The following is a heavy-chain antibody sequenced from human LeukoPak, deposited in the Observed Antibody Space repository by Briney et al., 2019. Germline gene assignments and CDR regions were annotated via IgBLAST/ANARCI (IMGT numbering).Heavy chain of an antibody. Sequence: SETLSLTCTVSGDSISRYYWSWIRQPPGKGLEWIGYIFYSGSTNYNPSLESRVTISVDTSKNQFSLNLSSVTAADTAVYYCAKSNGYRLVDIWGQGTMVIVS. CDR3: AKSNGYRLVDI. J-gene: IGHJ3*02. D-gene: IGHD3-16*02. CDR2: IFYSGST. CDR1: GDSISRYY. V-gene: IGHV4-59*01.